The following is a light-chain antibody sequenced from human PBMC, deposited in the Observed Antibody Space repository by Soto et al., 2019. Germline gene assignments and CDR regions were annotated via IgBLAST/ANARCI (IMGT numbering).Light chain of an antibody. V-gene: IGKV3-15*01. J-gene: IGKJ5*01. Sequence: EIVMTQSPATLSVSPGKRATLSCRASQSVSNNLAWYQQKPGQAPRLLIYYASTRATGIPARFSGSGSGTEFTLTISSLQSEDFALYYCQQYNNWPPITFGQGTRLEIK. CDR3: QQYNNWPPIT. CDR1: QSVSNN. CDR2: YAS.